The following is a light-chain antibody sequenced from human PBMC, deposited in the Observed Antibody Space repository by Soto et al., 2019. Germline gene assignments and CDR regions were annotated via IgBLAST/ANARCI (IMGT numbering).Light chain of an antibody. V-gene: IGKV3-20*01. Sequence: EIVLTQSPGTLSLSPGERATLSCRAGQSVSSTYLAWYQQKPGQAPRLLIYGASSRATGIPDRFSGSGSGTDFTLAISRLEPEDFAVYYCQQYDTSPTTFGQGTKVQIK. J-gene: IGKJ2*01. CDR1: QSVSSTY. CDR2: GAS. CDR3: QQYDTSPTT.